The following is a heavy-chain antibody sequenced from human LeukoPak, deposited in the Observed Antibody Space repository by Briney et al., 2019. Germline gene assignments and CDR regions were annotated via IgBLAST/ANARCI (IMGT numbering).Heavy chain of an antibody. V-gene: IGHV3-72*01. CDR2: TKTKANSYTT. J-gene: IGHJ4*02. Sequence: GSLRLSCAASGFTFSSYGMNWVRQAPGKGLEWVGRTKTKANSYTTEYAASVKGRFTISRDDSKNSLYLQMNSLKSEDTAVYYCARGFRSFDSWGQGTLVTVSS. CDR3: ARGFRSFDS. D-gene: IGHD2-15*01. CDR1: GFTFSSYG.